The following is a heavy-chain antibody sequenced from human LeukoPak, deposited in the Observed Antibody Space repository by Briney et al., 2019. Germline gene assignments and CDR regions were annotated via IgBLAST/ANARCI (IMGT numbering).Heavy chain of an antibody. CDR3: ARGGSESDY. Sequence: GGSLRLSCAASGFTFSNYWMTWVRQAPGKGLEWVANIKKDGSENQYVDSVKGRFTISRDNAKNSLYLQMNSLRAEDTAVYYCARGGSESDYWGQGTPVTVSS. CDR2: IKKDGSEN. J-gene: IGHJ4*02. V-gene: IGHV3-7*01. CDR1: GFTFSNYW.